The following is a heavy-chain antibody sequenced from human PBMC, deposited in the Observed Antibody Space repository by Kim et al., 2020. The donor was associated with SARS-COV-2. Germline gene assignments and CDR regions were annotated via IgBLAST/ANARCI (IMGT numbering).Heavy chain of an antibody. CDR2: ISAYNGNT. V-gene: IGHV1-18*01. J-gene: IGHJ5*02. CDR1: GYTFTSYG. Sequence: ASVKVSCKASGYTFTSYGISWVRQAPGQGLEWMGWISAYNGNTNYAQKLQGRVTMTTDTSTSTAYMELRSLRSDDTAVYYCARDLGDILTGSAGPFDPWGQGTLVTVSS. D-gene: IGHD3-9*01. CDR3: ARDLGDILTGSAGPFDP.